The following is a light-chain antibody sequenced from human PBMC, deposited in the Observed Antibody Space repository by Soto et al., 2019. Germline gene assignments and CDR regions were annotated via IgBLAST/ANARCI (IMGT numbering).Light chain of an antibody. CDR3: QQYGSSPRT. Sequence: EIVLTQSPGTLSLSQGERATLSCRASQSVSSSYLAWYQQKPGQAPRLLIYGASSRATGIPDRFSGSGSGTDFTLTISRLEPEDFEVYYCQQYGSSPRTFGQGTKVEIK. J-gene: IGKJ1*01. V-gene: IGKV3-20*01. CDR1: QSVSSSY. CDR2: GAS.